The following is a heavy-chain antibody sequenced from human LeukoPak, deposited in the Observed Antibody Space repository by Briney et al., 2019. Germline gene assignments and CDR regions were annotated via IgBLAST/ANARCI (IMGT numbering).Heavy chain of an antibody. V-gene: IGHV1-46*01. D-gene: IGHD3-3*01. CDR2: INPSGGST. J-gene: IGHJ4*02. CDR3: ARGGVLRFLEHLDY. Sequence: ASVKVSCKASGDXFSSYYMHWVRQAPGQGLEWMGIINPSGGSTTYAQKFQGRVTMTRDTSTSTVYMELSSLRSEDTAVYYCARGGVLRFLEHLDYWGQGTLVTVSS. CDR1: GDXFSSYY.